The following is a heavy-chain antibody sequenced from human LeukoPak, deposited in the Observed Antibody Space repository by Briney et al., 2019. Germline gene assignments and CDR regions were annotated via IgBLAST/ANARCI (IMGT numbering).Heavy chain of an antibody. CDR2: IKQDGSEK. J-gene: IGHJ4*02. Sequence: GGSLRLSCATSGFTLSSYWMSWVRQAPGKGLEWVANIKQDGSEKYYVDSVKGRFTISRDNAKNSLYLQMNSLRAEDTAVYYCARRYFDYWGQGTLVTVSS. V-gene: IGHV3-7*03. CDR3: ARRYFDY. CDR1: GFTLSSYW.